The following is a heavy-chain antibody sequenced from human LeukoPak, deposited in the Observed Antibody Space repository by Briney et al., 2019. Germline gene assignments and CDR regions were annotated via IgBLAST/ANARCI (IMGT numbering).Heavy chain of an antibody. CDR2: ISGSGGST. CDR1: GFTFSSYA. Sequence: GGSLRFSCAASGFTFSSYAMSWVRQAPGKGLEWVSAISGSGGSTYYADSVKGRFTISRDNSKNTLYLQMNSLRAEDTAVYYCAKLDTAMVLFDYWGQGTLVTVSS. D-gene: IGHD5-18*01. V-gene: IGHV3-23*01. CDR3: AKLDTAMVLFDY. J-gene: IGHJ4*02.